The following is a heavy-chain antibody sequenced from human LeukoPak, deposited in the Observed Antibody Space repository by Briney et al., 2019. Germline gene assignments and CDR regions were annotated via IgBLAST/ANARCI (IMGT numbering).Heavy chain of an antibody. CDR2: INPSGGST. D-gene: IGHD3-22*01. CDR3: ARESMIARERKFDY. Sequence: VASVKVSCEASGYPLTTYYMHWVRQAPGQGLEWVGIINPSGGSTNYAQRFQGRVTMTRDTSTSTVYMELSSLRSEDTAVYYCARESMIARERKFDYWGQGTLVTVSS. J-gene: IGHJ4*02. CDR1: GYPLTTYY. V-gene: IGHV1-46*01.